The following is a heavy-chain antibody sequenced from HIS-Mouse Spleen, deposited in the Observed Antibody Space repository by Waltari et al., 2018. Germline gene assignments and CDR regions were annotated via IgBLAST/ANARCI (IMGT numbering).Heavy chain of an antibody. D-gene: IGHD6-13*01. CDR2: IYYSGIT. J-gene: IGHJ2*01. V-gene: IGHV4-39*07. CDR1: GGSISSSSYY. CDR3: AREIPYSSSWYDWYFDL. Sequence: QLQLQESGPGLVKPSETLSLTCTVSGGSISSSSYYWGWIRQPPGKGLEWIGSIYYSGITYSNPSLKRRVTISVDTSKNQFSLKLSSVTAADTAVYYCAREIPYSSSWYDWYFDLWGRGTLVTVSS.